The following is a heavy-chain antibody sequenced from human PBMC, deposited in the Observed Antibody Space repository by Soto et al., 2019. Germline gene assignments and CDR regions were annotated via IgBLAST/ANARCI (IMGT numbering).Heavy chain of an antibody. Sequence: EVPLVESGGGLVKPGGSLRLSCAASGFTFSSYSMNWVRQAPGKGLEWVSSISSSSSYIYYADSVKGRFTISRDNAKNSLYLQMNSLRAEDTAVYYCARDKGGVAVAGVYWYFDLWGRGTLVTVSS. D-gene: IGHD6-19*01. CDR3: ARDKGGVAVAGVYWYFDL. CDR2: ISSSSSYI. J-gene: IGHJ2*01. V-gene: IGHV3-21*01. CDR1: GFTFSSYS.